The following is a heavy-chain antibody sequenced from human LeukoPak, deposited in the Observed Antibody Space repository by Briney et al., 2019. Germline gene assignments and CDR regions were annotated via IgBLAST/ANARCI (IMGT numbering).Heavy chain of an antibody. CDR3: ARRGGAGRSFDY. Sequence: SETLSLTCTVSGASVSSGGYYWSWIRQPPGKGLEWIGNIYYSGSTNYNPSLKSRVTISVDTSKNQFSLKVSSVTAADTAVYYCARRGGAGRSFDYWGQRTLVTVSS. V-gene: IGHV4-61*08. J-gene: IGHJ4*02. D-gene: IGHD2-21*01. CDR2: IYYSGST. CDR1: GASVSSGGYY.